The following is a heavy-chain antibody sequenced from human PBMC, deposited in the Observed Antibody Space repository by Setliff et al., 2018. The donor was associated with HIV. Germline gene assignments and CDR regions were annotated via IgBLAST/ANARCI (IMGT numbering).Heavy chain of an antibody. J-gene: IGHJ4*02. V-gene: IGHV4-39*01. CDR2: IFYSGHT. CDR1: GGSISSSSYY. CDR3: ARKVGGDFDY. Sequence: PSETLSLTCTVSGGSISSSSYYWGWIRQPPGKGLEWIGNIFYSGHTYYNPSLRSRVTISVDTSKNQFSLKLNSMTAADTAVYFCARKVGGDFDYWGQGTLVTVSS. D-gene: IGHD2-2*01.